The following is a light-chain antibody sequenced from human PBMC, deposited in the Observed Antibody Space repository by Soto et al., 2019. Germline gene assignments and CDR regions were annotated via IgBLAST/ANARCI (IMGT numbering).Light chain of an antibody. Sequence: QLVLTQPPSVSGAPGQRVTISCTGSSSNIGAGYDVHWYQQLPGTAPKLLIYGNSNRPSGVPDRFSGSKSGTSASLAITRLQAEDEADYYCQSYDSSLSGSNVFGTGTKLTVL. CDR1: SSNIGAGYD. CDR3: QSYDSSLSGSNV. CDR2: GNS. V-gene: IGLV1-40*01. J-gene: IGLJ1*01.